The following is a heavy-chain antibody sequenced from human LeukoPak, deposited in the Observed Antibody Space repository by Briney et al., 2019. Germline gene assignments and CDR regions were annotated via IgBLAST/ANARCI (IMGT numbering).Heavy chain of an antibody. CDR1: GYTFTGYY. D-gene: IGHD3-16*02. CDR2: INPNSGGT. CDR3: ARERGPYDYVWGNYRPKYNWFDP. J-gene: IGHJ5*02. Sequence: ASVKVSCKASGYTFTGYYMHWVRQAPGQGLEGMGWINPNSGGTNYAQKFQGRVTMTRDTSISTAYMELSRLRSDDTAVYYCARERGPYDYVWGNYRPKYNWFDPWGQGTLVTVSS. V-gene: IGHV1-2*02.